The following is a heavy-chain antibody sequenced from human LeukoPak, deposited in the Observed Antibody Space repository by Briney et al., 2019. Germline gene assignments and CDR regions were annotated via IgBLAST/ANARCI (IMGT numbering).Heavy chain of an antibody. CDR2: FYYCGST. D-gene: IGHD2/OR15-2a*01. CDR1: GGSITSYY. J-gene: IGHJ5*02. Sequence: SETLSLTRTLSGGSITSYYWSWIRQPPGKEVEGFGYFYYCGSTNYNPSLKRRVTMSVDTSKNQLSLKLISVTAVDTAVYYCEKVRYGTFNWFDPWGQGTLVTVSS. CDR3: EKVRYGTFNWFDP. V-gene: IGHV4-59*12.